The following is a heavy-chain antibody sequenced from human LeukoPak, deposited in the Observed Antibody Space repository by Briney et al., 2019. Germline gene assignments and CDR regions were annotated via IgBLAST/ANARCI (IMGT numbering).Heavy chain of an antibody. V-gene: IGHV3-30*18. D-gene: IGHD1-26*01. J-gene: IGHJ4*02. CDR2: ISYDGSSK. CDR3: AKDRQGAGDGSFDY. CDR1: GFTFSSYG. Sequence: GGSLRLSCAASGFTFSSYGKHWVRQAPGKGLEWVAVISYDGSSKYYADPVKGRFTISRDNSKNTLYLQMNSLRTEDPAVYYCAKDRQGAGDGSFDYWGQGTLVTVSS.